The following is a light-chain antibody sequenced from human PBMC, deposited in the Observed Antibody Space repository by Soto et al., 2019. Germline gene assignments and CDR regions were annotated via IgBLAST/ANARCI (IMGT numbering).Light chain of an antibody. J-gene: IGKJ4*01. Sequence: DIQMTQSPSTLSASVEDRVTTTCLASQSIGKYLSWFQQTPGNAPKLLIYAASGLQSGVPSRFSGSGSGTDFTLTINSLQREDFATYYCQQTYNTPLTFGGGTKVAI. V-gene: IGKV1-39*01. CDR3: QQTYNTPLT. CDR2: AAS. CDR1: QSIGKY.